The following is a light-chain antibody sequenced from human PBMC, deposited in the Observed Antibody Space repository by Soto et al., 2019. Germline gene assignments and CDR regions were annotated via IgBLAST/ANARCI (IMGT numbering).Light chain of an antibody. V-gene: IGLV2-23*01. CDR3: CSYAGSSNVV. CDR2: EGS. J-gene: IGLJ2*01. Sequence: QSALTQPASVSGSPGQSITISCTGTSSDVGSYNLVSWYQQHPGEAPKLMIYEGSKRPSGVSNRFSGSKSGNTASLTISGLQAEDEADYYCCSYAGSSNVVFGGGTKLTVL. CDR1: SSDVGSYNL.